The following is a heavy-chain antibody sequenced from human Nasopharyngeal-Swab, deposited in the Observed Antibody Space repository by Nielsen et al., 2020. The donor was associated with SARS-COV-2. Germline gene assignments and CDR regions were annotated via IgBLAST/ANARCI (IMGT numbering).Heavy chain of an antibody. CDR3: ARQMGTS. V-gene: IGHV4-59*08. CDR2: IYSSGST. J-gene: IGHJ4*02. CDR1: GFTFSHYW. D-gene: IGHD1-14*01. Sequence: GSLRLSCAASGFTFSHYWMTWIRQSPGKGLEWIGYIYSSGSTNYNPSLKSRVTISVDTSKNEFSLRLNSVTAADTAVYFCARQMGTSWGQGTLVTVSS.